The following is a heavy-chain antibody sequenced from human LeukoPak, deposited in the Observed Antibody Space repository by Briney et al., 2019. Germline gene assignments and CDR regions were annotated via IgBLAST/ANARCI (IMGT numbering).Heavy chain of an antibody. V-gene: IGHV4-34*01. D-gene: IGHD3-22*01. CDR3: ARGYYDSSGPYYFRY. CDR1: GGSFSGYY. CDR2: INHSGRT. Sequence: SETLSLTCAVSGGSFSGYYWTWIRQPPGKGLEWIGEINHSGRTNYNPSLKSRVIMSVDTSKNQFSLKLSSVTAADTAVYYCARGYYDSSGPYYFRYWGQGTLVTVSS. J-gene: IGHJ4*02.